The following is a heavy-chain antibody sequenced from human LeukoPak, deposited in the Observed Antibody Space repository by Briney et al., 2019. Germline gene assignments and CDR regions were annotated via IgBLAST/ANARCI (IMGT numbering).Heavy chain of an antibody. V-gene: IGHV4-59*01. J-gene: IGHJ5*02. Sequence: PSETLSLTCTVSGDSISTYYWSWIRQPPGKGLEWIGYIYYSGSTNYNPSLKSRVTISVDTSKNQFSLKLSSVTAADTAVYYCARDPVGSNWFDPWGQGTLVTVSS. D-gene: IGHD3-10*01. CDR1: GDSISTYY. CDR3: ARDPVGSNWFDP. CDR2: IYYSGST.